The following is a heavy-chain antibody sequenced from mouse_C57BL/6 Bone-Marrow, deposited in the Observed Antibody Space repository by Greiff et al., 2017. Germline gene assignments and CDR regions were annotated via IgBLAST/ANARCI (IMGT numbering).Heavy chain of an antibody. CDR3: ARDYGSSTVFDY. CDR2: IYPRSGNT. D-gene: IGHD1-1*01. J-gene: IGHJ2*01. V-gene: IGHV1-81*01. Sequence: VQLQQTGAELARPGASVKLSCKASGYTFTSYGISWVKQRTGQGLEWIGEIYPRSGNTYYNEKFKGKATLTADKSSSTAYMELRSLTSEDSAVYFCARDYGSSTVFDYWGQGTTLTVSS. CDR1: GYTFTSYG.